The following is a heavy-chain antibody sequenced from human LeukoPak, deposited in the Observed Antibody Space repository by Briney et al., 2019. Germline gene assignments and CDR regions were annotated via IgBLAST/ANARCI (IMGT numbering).Heavy chain of an antibody. D-gene: IGHD3-3*01. V-gene: IGHV3-23*01. Sequence: GGSLRLSCAASGFTFSSYWMSWVRQAPGKGLEWVSAISGSGGSTYYADSVKGRFTISRDNSKNTLYLQMNSLRAEDTAVYYCAKTTQDFWSGPDAFDIWGQGTMVTVSS. J-gene: IGHJ3*02. CDR1: GFTFSSYW. CDR3: AKTTQDFWSGPDAFDI. CDR2: ISGSGGST.